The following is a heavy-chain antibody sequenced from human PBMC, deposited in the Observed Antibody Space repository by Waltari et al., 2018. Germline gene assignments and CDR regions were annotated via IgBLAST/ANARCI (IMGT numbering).Heavy chain of an antibody. CDR2: IDYTGST. CDR1: GGSFSGYY. J-gene: IGHJ5*01. V-gene: IGHV4-34*01. D-gene: IGHD3-16*01. Sequence: QVQIQQWGAGLLKSSETLSLTCAVYGGSFSGYYWSWFRQPPGKGREWIGDIDYTGSTNYSPSLESRVTISVDTSKNQFSLRLTSVTGADTSVYYCARGRLRAGFDSWGHGTLVTVSS. CDR3: ARGRLRAGFDS.